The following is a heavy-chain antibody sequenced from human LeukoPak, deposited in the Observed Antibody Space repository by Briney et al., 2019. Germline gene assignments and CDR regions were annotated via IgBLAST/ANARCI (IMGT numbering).Heavy chain of an antibody. Sequence: ASVKVSCKASGGTFSSYAISWVRQAPGQGLEWMGGIIPIFGTANYAQKFQGRVTITADESTSTAYMELSSLRSEDTAVYYCARDAGPEGFLGPSDIWGQGTMVTVSS. CDR3: ARDAGPEGFLGPSDI. D-gene: IGHD3-3*01. V-gene: IGHV1-69*13. J-gene: IGHJ3*02. CDR1: GGTFSSYA. CDR2: IIPIFGTA.